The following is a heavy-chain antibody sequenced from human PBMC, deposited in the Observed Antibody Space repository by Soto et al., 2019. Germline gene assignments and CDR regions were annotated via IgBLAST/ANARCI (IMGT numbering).Heavy chain of an antibody. Sequence: SETLSLTCTVSGASVNNDYWTWIRQSAGKGLECIGYISYSGTINYNPSFRSRITISPDTSKNQLSLQLNFVTPDDAAIYYCAGGYTIGWHDYWGQGTPVTVSS. D-gene: IGHD6-19*01. V-gene: IGHV4-59*02. J-gene: IGHJ4*02. CDR1: GASVNNDY. CDR2: ISYSGTI. CDR3: AGGYTIGWHDY.